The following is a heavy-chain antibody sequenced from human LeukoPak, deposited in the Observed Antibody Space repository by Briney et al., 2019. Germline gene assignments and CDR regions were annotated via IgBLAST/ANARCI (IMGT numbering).Heavy chain of an antibody. J-gene: IGHJ4*02. Sequence: GGSLRLSCVASGFTFSSYEMNWVRQAPGKGLEWVSYISSSGSTIYYADSVKGRFTVSRDNAKNSLYLLMNSLRAEDTAVYYCAREGGSRVVIYFDYWGQGTLVTVSS. CDR1: GFTFSSYE. V-gene: IGHV3-48*03. CDR3: AREGGSRVVIYFDY. CDR2: ISSSGSTI. D-gene: IGHD1-26*01.